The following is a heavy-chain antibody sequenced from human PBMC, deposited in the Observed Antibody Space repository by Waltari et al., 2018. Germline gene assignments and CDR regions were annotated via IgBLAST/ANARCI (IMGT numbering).Heavy chain of an antibody. CDR1: GFPFNTYW. Sequence: EVQLVASGGGLVRPGGSLRLSCAASGFPFNTYWMHWVRQAPGKGLVWVARINSEGSLISYAASVKGRFTISRDNAKNTLYLQMNSLRAEDTAVYYCARGGGSLDYWGQGTQVTVSS. CDR3: ARGGGSLDY. D-gene: IGHD3-10*01. CDR2: INSEGSLI. J-gene: IGHJ4*02. V-gene: IGHV3-74*01.